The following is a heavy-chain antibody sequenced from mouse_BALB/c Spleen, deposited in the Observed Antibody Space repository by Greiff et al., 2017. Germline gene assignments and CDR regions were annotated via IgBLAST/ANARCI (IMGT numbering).Heavy chain of an antibody. Sequence: EVQLQQSGPELVKPGASVKIPCKASGYTFTDYNMDWVKQSHGKSLEWIGVINPNNGGTIYNQKFKGKATLTVDKTSSTAYMELRSLTSEDTAVYYCARRGGARDWYFDVWGAGTTVTVSS. CDR2: INPNNGGT. J-gene: IGHJ1*01. V-gene: IGHV1-18*01. CDR1: GYTFTDYN. CDR3: ARRGGARDWYFDV.